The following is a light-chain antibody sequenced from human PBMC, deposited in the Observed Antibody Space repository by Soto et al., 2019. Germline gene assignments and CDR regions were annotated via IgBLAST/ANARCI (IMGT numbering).Light chain of an antibody. CDR3: QQYYSYPRT. J-gene: IGKJ1*01. CDR1: QGISSY. CDR2: AAY. V-gene: IGKV1-8*01. Sequence: AIRMTQSPSSLSASTGDRVTITCRASQGISSYLAWYQQKPGKAPKLLIYAAYNLQSGVPSRFSGSGSGTDFTLTISCLQYEDFATYYCQQYYSYPRTFGQGNKVEIK.